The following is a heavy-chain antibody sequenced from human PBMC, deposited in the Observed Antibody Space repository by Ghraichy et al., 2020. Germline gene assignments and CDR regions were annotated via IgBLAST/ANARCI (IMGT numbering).Heavy chain of an antibody. Sequence: GGSLRLSCAASGFTFSSYWMLWVRQAPGKGLVWVSRINSYGNSTTYADSVKGRFTISRDNAKNTLYLQMNSLRAEDTAVYYCARDGGWNPFDSWGQGTLVTVSS. D-gene: IGHD1-1*01. J-gene: IGHJ4*02. CDR1: GFTFSSYW. CDR3: ARDGGWNPFDS. CDR2: INSYGNST. V-gene: IGHV3-74*01.